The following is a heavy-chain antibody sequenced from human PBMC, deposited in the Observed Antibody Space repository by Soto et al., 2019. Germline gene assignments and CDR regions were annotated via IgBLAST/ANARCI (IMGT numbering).Heavy chain of an antibody. J-gene: IGHJ6*02. Sequence: ASVKVSCKASGYIFTGYHIHWVLQAPGRGLEWMGWINPNSGDTEYAQNFQGRVTMTRDTSFNLVYMEMSGLMSDDTAVYYCARDARGTRGFDEMDIWGQGTTVTVSS. CDR1: GYIFTGYH. D-gene: IGHD3-9*01. CDR2: INPNSGDT. CDR3: ARDARGTRGFDEMDI. V-gene: IGHV1-2*02.